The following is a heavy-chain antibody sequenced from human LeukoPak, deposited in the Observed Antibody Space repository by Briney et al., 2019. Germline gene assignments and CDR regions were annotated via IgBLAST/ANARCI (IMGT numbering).Heavy chain of an antibody. CDR2: IYHSGST. V-gene: IGHV4-4*02. CDR3: ARDRVGSSGSFDS. CDR1: GFTFSSYG. D-gene: IGHD3-22*01. J-gene: IGHJ4*02. Sequence: SLRLSCAASGFTFSSYGMHWVRQPPGKGLEWIGEIYHSGSTNYSPSLKSRVTISVNKPKNQFSLKLNSVTAADTAVYYCARDRVGSSGSFDSWGQGTLVTVSS.